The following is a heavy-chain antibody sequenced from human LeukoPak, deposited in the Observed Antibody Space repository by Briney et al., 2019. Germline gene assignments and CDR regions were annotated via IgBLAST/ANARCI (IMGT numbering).Heavy chain of an antibody. CDR1: GFTFSDYY. CDR3: ARSGTYSRHYYYMDV. D-gene: IGHD1-26*01. V-gene: IGHV3-11*01. Sequence: PGGSLRLSCAASGFTFSDYYMSWIRQAPGKGLEWVSYISSSGSTIYYADSMKGRFTISRDNAKNSLYLQMNSLRAEDTAVYYCARSGTYSRHYYYMDVWGKGTTVTVSS. CDR2: ISSSGSTI. J-gene: IGHJ6*03.